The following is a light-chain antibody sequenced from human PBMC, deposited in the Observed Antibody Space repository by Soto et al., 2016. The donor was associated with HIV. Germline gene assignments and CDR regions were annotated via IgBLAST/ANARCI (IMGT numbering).Light chain of an antibody. CDR2: DAS. Sequence: IQMTQSPSSLSASVGDRVTITCQANLDITNRVNWYQQKPGKPPKLLIHDASNLETGIPSRFSGGGSGTEFTLTISSLQPDDFATYYCQHYKSISLTFGGGTKV. CDR1: LDITNR. V-gene: IGKV1-33*01. J-gene: IGKJ4*01. CDR3: QHYKSISLT.